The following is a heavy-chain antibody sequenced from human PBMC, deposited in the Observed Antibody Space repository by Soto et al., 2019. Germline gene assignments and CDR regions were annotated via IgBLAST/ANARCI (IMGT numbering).Heavy chain of an antibody. CDR2: IYHSGST. CDR3: ARGGDTAMVLNY. J-gene: IGHJ4*02. CDR1: GGSISSGGYS. D-gene: IGHD5-18*01. V-gene: IGHV4-30-2*01. Sequence: SETLSLTCAVSGGSISSGGYSWSWIRQPPGKGLEWIGYIYHSGSTYYNPSLKSRVTISVDRSKNQFSLKLSSVTAADTAVYYCARGGDTAMVLNYWGQGTLVTVSS.